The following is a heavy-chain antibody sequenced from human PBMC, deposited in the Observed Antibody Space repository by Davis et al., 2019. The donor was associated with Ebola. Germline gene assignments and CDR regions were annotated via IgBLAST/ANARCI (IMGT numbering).Heavy chain of an antibody. CDR1: VITFSSYA. CDR3: AKDPQADYGGNSYYFDY. D-gene: IGHD4-23*01. J-gene: IGHJ4*02. Sequence: GESLKISCTDSVITFSSYAMTWVRQAPGKGLEWVSAISGSGGSTYYADSVKGRFTISRDNSKNTLYLQMNSLRAEDTAVYYCAKDPQADYGGNSYYFDYWGQGTLVTVSS. V-gene: IGHV3-23*01. CDR2: ISGSGGST.